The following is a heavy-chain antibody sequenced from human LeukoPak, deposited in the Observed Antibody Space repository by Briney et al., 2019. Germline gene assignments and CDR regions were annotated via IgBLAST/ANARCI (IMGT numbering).Heavy chain of an antibody. CDR3: ALTYYYDSSGSYPFDY. CDR1: GGTFSSYA. CDR2: IIPIFGTA. J-gene: IGHJ4*02. V-gene: IGHV1-69*05. Sequence: SVKVSCKASGGTFSSYAISWVRQAPGQGLEWMGGIIPIFGTANYAQKFQGRVTITTDESTSIAYMELSSLRSEDTAVYYCALTYYYDSSGSYPFDYWGQGTLVTVSS. D-gene: IGHD3-22*01.